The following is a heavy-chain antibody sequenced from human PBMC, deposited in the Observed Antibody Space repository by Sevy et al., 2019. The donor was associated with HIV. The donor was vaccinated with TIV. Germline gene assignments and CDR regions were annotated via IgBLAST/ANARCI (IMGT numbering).Heavy chain of an antibody. D-gene: IGHD1-7*01. Sequence: VAVKVSCKASGYTFTSYGISWVRQAPGQGLERRGWISAYNRNTNYAQELQGRVTMTTDRSTSTAYMELRSLRSDDTVVYYCARGISGTTRGDYYYGMDVWGQGTTVAVSS. J-gene: IGHJ6*02. CDR2: ISAYNRNT. V-gene: IGHV1-18*01. CDR1: GYTFTSYG. CDR3: ARGISGTTRGDYYYGMDV.